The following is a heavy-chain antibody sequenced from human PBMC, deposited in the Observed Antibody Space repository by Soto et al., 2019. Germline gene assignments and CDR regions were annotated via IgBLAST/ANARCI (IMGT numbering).Heavy chain of an antibody. Sequence: QVQLVQSGAEVKKPGSSVKVSCKASGGSFRNFVISWVRQAPGQGLEWMGGIIPNSGTTNYAQKFQGKVTITADESTSTAYMELSGLTSEDTSLYHCARDLGGEATIRFWGQGTLVTVSS. CDR3: ARDLGGEATIRF. CDR1: GGSFRNFV. D-gene: IGHD3-16*01. J-gene: IGHJ4*02. CDR2: IIPNSGTT. V-gene: IGHV1-69*01.